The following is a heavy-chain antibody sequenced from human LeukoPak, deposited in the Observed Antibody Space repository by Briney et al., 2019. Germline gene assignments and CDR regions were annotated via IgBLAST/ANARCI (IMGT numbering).Heavy chain of an antibody. CDR2: IYYSGST. CDR3: ARRRAVAGLYYFDY. D-gene: IGHD6-19*01. V-gene: IGHV4-59*08. CDR1: GGSISSYY. Sequence: PSETLSLTCTVSGGSISSYYWTWIRQPPGKGLEWIGYIYYSGSTNYNPSLKSRVTISLDTSKKQFSLTLSSVTAADTAVYYCARRRAVAGLYYFDYWGQGTLVTVSS. J-gene: IGHJ4*02.